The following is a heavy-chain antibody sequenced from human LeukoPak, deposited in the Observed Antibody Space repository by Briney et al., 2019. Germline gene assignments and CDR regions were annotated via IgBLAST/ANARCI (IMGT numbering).Heavy chain of an antibody. CDR2: INPNSGGT. J-gene: IGHJ6*02. D-gene: IGHD1-1*01. CDR3: ARSGYGEMRGQLDLERRYYYYGMDV. V-gene: IGHV1-2*02. CDR1: GYTFTGYY. Sequence: ASVKVSCKASGYTFTGYYMHWVRQAPGQGLEWMGWINPNSGGTNHAQKFQGRVTMTRDTSISTAYMELSRLRSDDTAVYYCARSGYGEMRGQLDLERRYYYYGMDVWGQGTTVTVSS.